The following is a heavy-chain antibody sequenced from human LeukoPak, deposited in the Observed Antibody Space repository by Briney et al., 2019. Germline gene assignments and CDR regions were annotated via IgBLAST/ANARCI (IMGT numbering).Heavy chain of an antibody. CDR2: ISPYSGNA. V-gene: IGHV1-18*01. CDR1: GYLFISHG. Sequence: ASVKVSCKASGYLFISHGITWVRQAPGQGLEWMGWISPYSGNATCAQNFQGRVTMITDTSTETAYLEVRSLRSDDTAVYYCALSGTRYNSAWYRNWGQGTLVIVSS. J-gene: IGHJ4*02. D-gene: IGHD1-20*01. CDR3: ALSGTRYNSAWYRN.